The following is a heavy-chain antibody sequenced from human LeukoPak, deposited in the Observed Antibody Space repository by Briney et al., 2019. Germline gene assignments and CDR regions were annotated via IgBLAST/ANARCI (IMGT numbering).Heavy chain of an antibody. Sequence: PGRSLRLSCTASGFTFGGYAMSWVRQAPGKGLEWVSSISGGSEDTYYADSVKGRFTISRDNSKTTLYLQMNSLRAEDTAVYYCATDYRGSYSGNWFDPWGQGTLVTVSS. CDR1: GFTFGGYA. D-gene: IGHD1-26*01. CDR3: ATDYRGSYSGNWFDP. CDR2: ISGGSEDT. V-gene: IGHV3-23*01. J-gene: IGHJ5*02.